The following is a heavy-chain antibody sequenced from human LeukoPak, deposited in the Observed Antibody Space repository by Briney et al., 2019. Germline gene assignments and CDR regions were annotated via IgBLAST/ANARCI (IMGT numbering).Heavy chain of an antibody. D-gene: IGHD3-22*01. CDR3: ARDDYYDSSGLDY. V-gene: IGHV3-53*01. CDR1: GLTVSRHY. Sequence: GGSLRLSCVASGLTVSRHYMTWVRQAPGKGLEWLSVISTGGSTNYADSVKGRFTISRDNSKNILYLQMNSLRAKDTAVYYCARDDYYDSSGLDYWGQGTLVTVSS. CDR2: ISTGGST. J-gene: IGHJ4*02.